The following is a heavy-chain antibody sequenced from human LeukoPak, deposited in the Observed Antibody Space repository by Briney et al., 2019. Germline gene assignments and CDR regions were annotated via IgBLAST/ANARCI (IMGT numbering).Heavy chain of an antibody. V-gene: IGHV4-61*02. CDR3: ARDGLYGWGAFGI. CDR1: GGSISSGSYY. D-gene: IGHD2-8*01. CDR2: IYTSGST. Sequence: SQTLSLTCTVSGGSISSGSYYWSWIRQPAGKGLEWIGRIYTSGSTNYNPSLKSRVTISVDTSKNQFSLKLSSVTAADTAVYYCARDGLYGWGAFGIWGQGTMVTVSS. J-gene: IGHJ3*02.